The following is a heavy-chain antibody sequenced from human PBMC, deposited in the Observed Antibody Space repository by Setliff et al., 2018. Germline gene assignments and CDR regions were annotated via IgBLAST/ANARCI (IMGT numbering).Heavy chain of an antibody. J-gene: IGHJ4*02. V-gene: IGHV3-74*01. CDR3: VRGYCSSSSCYGTMGY. Sequence: GESLKISCAASGFTFSSYWMHWVRQAPGRGLVWVSRINSDGSTTNYADSVKGRFTISRDNAKNTLYLQMNRLRAEDTAVYYCVRGYCSSSSCYGTMGYWGQGTLVTVSS. CDR2: INSDGSTT. CDR1: GFTFSSYW. D-gene: IGHD2-2*01.